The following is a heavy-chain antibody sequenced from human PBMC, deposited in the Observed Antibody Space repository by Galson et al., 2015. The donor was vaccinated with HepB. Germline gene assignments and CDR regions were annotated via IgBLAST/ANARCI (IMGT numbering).Heavy chain of an antibody. D-gene: IGHD6-13*01. Sequence: SLRLSCAASGFTFSSYWMSWVRQAPGKGLEWVANIKQDGSEKYYVDSVKGRFTISRDNAKNSLYLQMNSLRAEDTAVYYCAGDNRQQQLVQGFDYWGQGTLVTVSS. CDR3: AGDNRQQQLVQGFDY. J-gene: IGHJ4*02. CDR2: IKQDGSEK. V-gene: IGHV3-7*03. CDR1: GFTFSSYW.